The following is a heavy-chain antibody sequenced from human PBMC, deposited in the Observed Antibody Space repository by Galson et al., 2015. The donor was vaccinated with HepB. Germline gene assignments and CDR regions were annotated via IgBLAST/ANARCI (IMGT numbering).Heavy chain of an antibody. CDR1: GGSISSSSYY. V-gene: IGHV4-39*07. Sequence: SETLSLTCTVSGGSISSSSYYWGWIRQPPGKGLEWIASIFYSGSTYYNPSLKSRVTISVDTSKNQFSLKLSSVTAADTAVYYCARDQIVVDGMDVWGQGTTVTVSS. CDR3: ARDQIVVDGMDV. D-gene: IGHD2-15*01. CDR2: IFYSGST. J-gene: IGHJ6*02.